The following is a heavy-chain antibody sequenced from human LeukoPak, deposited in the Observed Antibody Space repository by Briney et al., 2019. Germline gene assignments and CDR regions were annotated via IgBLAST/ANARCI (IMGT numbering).Heavy chain of an antibody. CDR3: WRTKYASRGPIDY. D-gene: IGHD2-2*01. V-gene: IGHV3-21*01. J-gene: IGHJ4*02. Sequence: PGGSLRLSCVASRFTFSSHTLNCVRQAPGKGLEWVSSISSSSRYIYYADSVKGRFTISRDNANNSLYLQMNSLRAEDTAVYYCWRTKYASRGPIDYWGQGTLVTISS. CDR2: ISSSSRYI. CDR1: RFTFSSHT.